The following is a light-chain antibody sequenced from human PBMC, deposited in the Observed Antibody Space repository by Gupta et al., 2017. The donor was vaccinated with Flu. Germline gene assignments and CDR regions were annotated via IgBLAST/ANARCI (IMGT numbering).Light chain of an antibody. V-gene: IGLV1-40*01. CDR3: QSYDSSLGAAV. Sequence: QSVLTQPPSVSGAPGQRVTISCTGSNSNIGAGLDVHWYQQLPGTAPKLLIYANSDRPSGVPDRFSGSKSGTSASLAITGLQTEDEADYYCQSYDSSLGAAVFGTGTKVTVL. J-gene: IGLJ1*01. CDR1: NSNIGAGLD. CDR2: ANS.